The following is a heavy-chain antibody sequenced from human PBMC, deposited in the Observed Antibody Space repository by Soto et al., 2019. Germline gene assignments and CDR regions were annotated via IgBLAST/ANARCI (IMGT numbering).Heavy chain of an antibody. CDR2: IYYSGST. V-gene: IGHV4-39*01. CDR3: ARRYVQWTSDYFDY. CDR1: GGSISSSSYY. J-gene: IGHJ4*02. D-gene: IGHD3-16*01. Sequence: SETLSLTCTVSGGSISSSSYYWGWIRQPPGKGLEWIGSIYYSGSTYYNPSLKSRVTISVDTSKNQFSLKLSSVTAADTAVYYCARRYVQWTSDYFDYWGQGTLVTVSS.